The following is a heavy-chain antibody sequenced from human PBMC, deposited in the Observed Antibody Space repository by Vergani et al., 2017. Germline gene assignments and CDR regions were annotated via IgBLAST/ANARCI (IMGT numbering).Heavy chain of an antibody. D-gene: IGHD3-9*01. Sequence: QLHLQESGPGLVKPSETLSLTCTVSGSSITSSSYYWGWIRQPPGKGLEWIGNIYHSGCAYYNPSLKGRVTISVDTSKNQFSLAVTSVPAADTAIYFCARTESFILRYFHWALWGQGTLVTVSS. CDR1: GSSITSSSYY. CDR2: IYHSGCA. V-gene: IGHV4-39*01. J-gene: IGHJ4*02. CDR3: ARTESFILRYFHWAL.